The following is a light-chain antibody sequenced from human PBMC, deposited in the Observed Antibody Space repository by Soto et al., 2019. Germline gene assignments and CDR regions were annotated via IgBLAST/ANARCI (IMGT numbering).Light chain of an antibody. CDR3: QQYGDSPWT. Sequence: EIVLTQSPGTLSLSPGERATLSCRASQSVGSTYLAWYQQKPGQAPRLLIYDASSRATGIPDRFSGSGSGTDFTLTINRLEPEDFAVYYCQQYGDSPWTFGQGTKVEIK. V-gene: IGKV3-20*01. CDR2: DAS. CDR1: QSVGSTY. J-gene: IGKJ1*01.